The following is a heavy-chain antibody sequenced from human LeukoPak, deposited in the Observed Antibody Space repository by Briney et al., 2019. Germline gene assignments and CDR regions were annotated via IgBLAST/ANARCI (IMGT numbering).Heavy chain of an antibody. D-gene: IGHD2-2*01. Sequence: PGGSLRLSCAASGFTLSNYDMNWVRQAPGKGLEWVSSISTSSRYIYYKDSVRGRFTISRDDAKNSLYLEMNSLRAEDTAVYYCARADCSSSTCYLRRSWFDPWGQEPWSPSPQ. CDR1: GFTLSNYD. J-gene: IGHJ5*02. V-gene: IGHV3-21*01. CDR3: ARADCSSSTCYLRRSWFDP. CDR2: ISTSSRYI.